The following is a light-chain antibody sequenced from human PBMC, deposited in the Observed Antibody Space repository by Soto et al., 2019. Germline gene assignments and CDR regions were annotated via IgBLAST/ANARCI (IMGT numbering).Light chain of an antibody. CDR3: CSYAGSSTFAV. J-gene: IGLJ1*01. CDR1: SSDVGRYNL. Sequence: ALTQPASVSGSPGQSITISCTVTSSDVGRYNLVSWYQQHPGKAPKLMIYEGTKRPSGVSNRFSASKPGNTASLTISGLQAEDEADYYCCSYAGSSTFAVFGTGTKVTVL. V-gene: IGLV2-23*01. CDR2: EGT.